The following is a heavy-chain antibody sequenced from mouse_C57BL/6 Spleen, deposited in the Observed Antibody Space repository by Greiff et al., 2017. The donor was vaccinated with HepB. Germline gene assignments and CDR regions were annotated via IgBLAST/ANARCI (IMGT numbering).Heavy chain of an antibody. Sequence: VQLVESGPGLVQPSQSLSITCTVSGFSFTSYGVHWVRQSPGKGLEWLGVIWRGGSTDYNAAFMSRLSITRDNSKSQVCFKMNSLQADDTAIYYCGKTRYDWGVAYWGQGTLVTFAA. D-gene: IGHD2-4*01. V-gene: IGHV2-5*01. J-gene: IGHJ3*01. CDR3: GKTRYDWGVAY. CDR1: GFSFTSYG. CDR2: IWRGGST.